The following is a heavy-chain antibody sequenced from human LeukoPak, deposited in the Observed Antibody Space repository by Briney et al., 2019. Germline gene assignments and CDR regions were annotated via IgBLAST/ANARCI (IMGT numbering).Heavy chain of an antibody. J-gene: IGHJ6*03. CDR2: ISGGSSTI. Sequence: GGSLRLSCAASGFTFSSYSMNWVRQAPGKGLEWVSYISGGSSTIYYADSVKGRFTISRDNAKNSLYLQMNSLRAEDTAVYYCARALGSSGNYWSYYYYMDVWGKGTTVTVSS. D-gene: IGHD3-22*01. CDR1: GFTFSSYS. CDR3: ARALGSSGNYWSYYYYMDV. V-gene: IGHV3-48*01.